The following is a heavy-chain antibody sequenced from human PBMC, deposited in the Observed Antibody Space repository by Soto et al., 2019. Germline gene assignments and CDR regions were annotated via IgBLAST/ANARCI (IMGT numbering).Heavy chain of an antibody. CDR3: ATGNVDSMLEY. CDR1: DGSISTYDW. CDR2: MFHSGGA. Sequence: NPSETLSLTCVVSDGSISTYDWWTWGRQPPGKGLEWIGKMFHSGGADYSPSLKSRVTISADSSKNHFSLRLTAVTAADTAVYYCATGNVDSMLEYWGQGTQVTVSS. V-gene: IGHV4-4*02. D-gene: IGHD3-3*01. J-gene: IGHJ4*02.